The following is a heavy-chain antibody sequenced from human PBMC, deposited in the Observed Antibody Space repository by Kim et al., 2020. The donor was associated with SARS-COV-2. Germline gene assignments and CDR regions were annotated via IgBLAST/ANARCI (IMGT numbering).Heavy chain of an antibody. Sequence: SETLSLTCTVSGGSISSGGYYWGWIRQHPGKGREWFGYTYDSGSTYYNPSLKSRVTISVDTSKTQFSLKLSSVTAAATDVYYCAGNSGSTMIVVVTGWFDPWGQGTLVTVSS. V-gene: IGHV4-31*03. J-gene: IGHJ5*02. CDR2: TYDSGST. D-gene: IGHD3-22*01. CDR1: GGSISSGGYY. CDR3: AGNSGSTMIVVVTGWFDP.